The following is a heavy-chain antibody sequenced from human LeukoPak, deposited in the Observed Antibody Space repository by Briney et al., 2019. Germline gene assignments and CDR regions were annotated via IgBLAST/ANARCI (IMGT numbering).Heavy chain of an antibody. CDR1: GYSFTSYW. J-gene: IGHJ4*02. D-gene: IGHD3-9*01. CDR2: IYPGDSDT. V-gene: IGHV5-51*01. Sequence: GESLKISCKGSGYSFTSYWIAWVRQMPGKGLEWMGIIYPGDSDTRYSPSFQGQVTISADKSISTAYLQWSSLKASDTAMYYCARRLNYDIMTGRYYFDYWGQGTLVTVSS. CDR3: ARRLNYDIMTGRYYFDY.